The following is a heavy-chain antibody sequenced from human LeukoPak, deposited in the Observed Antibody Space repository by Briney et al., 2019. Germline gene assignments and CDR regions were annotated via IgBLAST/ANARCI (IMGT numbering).Heavy chain of an antibody. V-gene: IGHV3-48*03. Sequence: LTGGSLRLSCAASGFTFSSYEMNWVRQAPGKGLEWVSYISSSGSTIYYADSAKGRFTISRDNAKNSLYLQMNSLRAEDTAVYYCAELGITMIGGVWGKGTTVTISS. CDR2: ISSSGSTI. CDR1: GFTFSSYE. D-gene: IGHD3-10*02. J-gene: IGHJ6*04. CDR3: AELGITMIGGV.